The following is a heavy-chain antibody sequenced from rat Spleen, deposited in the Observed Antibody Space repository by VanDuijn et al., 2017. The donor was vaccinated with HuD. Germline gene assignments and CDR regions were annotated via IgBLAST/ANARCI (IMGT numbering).Heavy chain of an antibody. J-gene: IGHJ2*01. CDR2: INYDGSRT. V-gene: IGHV5-7*01. CDR1: GFISSDHY. CDR3: ARRHYGYTDYFDY. D-gene: IGHD1-11*01. Sequence: EVQLVESGGGLVQPGRSLKLSCAASGFISSDHYVAWVRQAPTKGLEWVATINYDGSRTYYRDSVKGRFTISRDIAKSTLYLQMDSLGSEDTATYYCARRHYGYTDYFDYWGQGVMVTVSS.